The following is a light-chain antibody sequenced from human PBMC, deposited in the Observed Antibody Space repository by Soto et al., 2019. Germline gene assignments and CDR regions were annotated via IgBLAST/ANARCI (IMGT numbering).Light chain of an antibody. CDR1: SSDVGAYNS. CDR3: SSYRTDSTHV. Sequence: QSVLTQPASVSGSPGQSITISCTGTSSDVGAYNSVCWYQQYPGKAPKLMLYTVSYRPSGVSDRFSGSKSGNTASLTISGLQTGDEAEYYCSSYRTDSTHVFGTGTKLTVL. V-gene: IGLV2-14*01. CDR2: TVS. J-gene: IGLJ1*01.